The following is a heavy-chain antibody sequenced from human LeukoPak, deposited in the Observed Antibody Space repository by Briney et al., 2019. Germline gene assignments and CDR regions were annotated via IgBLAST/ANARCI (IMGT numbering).Heavy chain of an antibody. V-gene: IGHV3-53*01. J-gene: IGHJ4*02. CDR2: IDRRGRT. CDR1: GFSVSSNY. D-gene: IGHD2-15*01. Sequence: PGASLRLSCAASGFSVSSNYMSWVRQAPGKGLEWVSVIDRRGRTYYADSVKGRFTISRDNSKNTLFLQMNSLRAEDTAVYYCARDDCSGGSCYPFDYWGQGTLVTVSS. CDR3: ARDDCSGGSCYPFDY.